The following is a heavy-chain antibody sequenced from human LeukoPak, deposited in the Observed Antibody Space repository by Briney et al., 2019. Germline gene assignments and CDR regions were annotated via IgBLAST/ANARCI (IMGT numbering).Heavy chain of an antibody. CDR3: AKDGRFLEWLFY. J-gene: IGHJ4*02. CDR2: IKQDGSEK. CDR1: GFTFTSYW. D-gene: IGHD3-3*01. Sequence: GGSLRLSCAASGFTFTSYWLTWVRQAPGRGLEWVANIKQDGSEKYYVDSVKGRFTISRDNAKNSLYLQMNSLRAEDTAVYYCAKDGRFLEWLFYWGQGTLVTVSS. V-gene: IGHV3-7*01.